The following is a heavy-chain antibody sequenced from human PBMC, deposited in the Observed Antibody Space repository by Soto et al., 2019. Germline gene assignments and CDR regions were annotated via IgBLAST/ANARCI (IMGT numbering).Heavy chain of an antibody. J-gene: IGHJ5*01. V-gene: IGHV3-23*01. Sequence: PVGSLRLSSAAPGFIFSSYAMSWVRQAPGKGLEWVSSISASGGTANLADSVEGRCTISRDNSKSTLYLQMNSLRAEDTAVYYCAKLTYPSDSTGYYYERVSGWIDSWGQGTLVTVSS. CDR3: AKLTYPSDSTGYYYERVSGWIDS. D-gene: IGHD3-22*01. CDR1: GFIFSSYA. CDR2: ISASGGTA.